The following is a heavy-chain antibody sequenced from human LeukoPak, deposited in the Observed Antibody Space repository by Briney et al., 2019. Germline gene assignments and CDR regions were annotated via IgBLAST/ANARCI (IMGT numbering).Heavy chain of an antibody. D-gene: IGHD3-16*02. CDR3: AKHYDYVWGSYRYLHLDY. CDR2: ISGSGGST. V-gene: IGHV3-23*01. CDR1: GFTFSSYA. J-gene: IGHJ4*02. Sequence: GGSLRLSCAASGFTFSSYAMSWVRQAPGKGLEWVSAISGSGGSTYYADSVKGRFTISRDNSKNTLYLQMNSLRAEDTAVYYCAKHYDYVWGSYRYLHLDYWGQGTLVTVSS.